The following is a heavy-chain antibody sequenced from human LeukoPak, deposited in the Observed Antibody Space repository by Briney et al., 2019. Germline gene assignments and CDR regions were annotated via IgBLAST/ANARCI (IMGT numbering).Heavy chain of an antibody. CDR2: IYSDGSST. CDR3: ARDPIGQTYYSPNLDY. V-gene: IGHV3-74*01. CDR1: GFTFSSYW. Sequence: PGGSLRLSCAASGFTFSSYWMHWVRQAPGKGLVWVSRIYSDGSSTSYADSVKGRFTISRDNSKNTLYLQMNSLRAEDTAVYYCARDPIGQTYYSPNLDYWGQGTLVTVSS. J-gene: IGHJ4*02. D-gene: IGHD3-10*01.